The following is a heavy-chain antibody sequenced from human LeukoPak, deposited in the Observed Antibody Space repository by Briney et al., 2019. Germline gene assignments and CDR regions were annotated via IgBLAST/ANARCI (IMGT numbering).Heavy chain of an antibody. CDR1: GYTFTGYY. CDR2: INPNSGGT. J-gene: IGHJ4*02. Sequence: ASVKVSCKASGYTFTGYYMHWVRQAPGQGLEWMGWINPNSGGTNYAQKFRGRVTMTRDTSISTAYMELSRLRSDDTAVYYCARVGVDHKRLPLDGYWGQGTLVTVSS. CDR3: ARVGVDHKRLPLDGY. D-gene: IGHD3-10*01. V-gene: IGHV1-2*02.